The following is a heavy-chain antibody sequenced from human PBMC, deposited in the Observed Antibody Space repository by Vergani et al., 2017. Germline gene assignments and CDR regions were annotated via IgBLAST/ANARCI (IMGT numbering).Heavy chain of an antibody. V-gene: IGHV4-34*01. CDR1: GGSFSGYY. CDR2: INHSGST. D-gene: IGHD3-10*01. Sequence: QVQLQQWGAGLLKPSETLSLTCAVYGGSFSGYYWSWIRQPPGKGLEWIGEINHSGSTNYNPFLKSRVTISVDTSKNQFSLKLSSVTAADTAVYYCARGATIYYYGSGRSRWFDPWGQGTLVTVSS. CDR3: ARGATIYYYGSGRSRWFDP. J-gene: IGHJ5*02.